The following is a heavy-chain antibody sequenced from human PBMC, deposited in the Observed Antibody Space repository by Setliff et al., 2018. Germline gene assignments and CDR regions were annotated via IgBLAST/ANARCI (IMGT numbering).Heavy chain of an antibody. V-gene: IGHV1-3*01. Sequence: ASVKVSCKASGYTSTTNALHWVRQAPGQRLEWMGWITAGNGDTQYSQKFQGRITITRDTSASAAYMELSSLRSEDTAVYYCAVSVGGAPYYYGLDVWGQGTTVTVSS. CDR3: AVSVGGAPYYYGLDV. J-gene: IGHJ6*02. CDR2: ITAGNGDT. D-gene: IGHD2-15*01. CDR1: GYTSTTNA.